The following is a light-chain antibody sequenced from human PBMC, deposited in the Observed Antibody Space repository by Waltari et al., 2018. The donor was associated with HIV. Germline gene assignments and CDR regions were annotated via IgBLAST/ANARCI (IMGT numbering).Light chain of an antibody. CDR2: DVN. CDR3: SAYAGSNNLVL. J-gene: IGLJ2*01. Sequence: SVTISCTGTSSDVGGYNYVSWYQQYPGEAPKLIIYDVNKRPSGVPDRFSGSKSGNTASLTVSGLQGEDEAQYYCSAYAGSNNLVLFGGGTKLTVL. V-gene: IGLV2-8*01. CDR1: SSDVGGYNY.